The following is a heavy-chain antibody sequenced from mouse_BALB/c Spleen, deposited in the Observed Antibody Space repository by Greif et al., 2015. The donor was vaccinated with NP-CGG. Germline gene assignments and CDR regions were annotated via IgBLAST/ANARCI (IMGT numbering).Heavy chain of an antibody. CDR2: INPSNGRT. CDR3: ARSGDYAWFAY. V-gene: IGHV1S81*02. J-gene: IGHJ3*01. CDR1: GYTFTSYW. D-gene: IGHD2-4*01. Sequence: VQLQQSGAGLVKPGASVKLSCKASGYTFTSYWMHWVKQRPGQGLEWIGEINPSNGRTNYNEKFKSKATLTVDKSSSTAYIQLSSLTSEDSAVYYCARSGDYAWFAYWGQGTLVTVSA.